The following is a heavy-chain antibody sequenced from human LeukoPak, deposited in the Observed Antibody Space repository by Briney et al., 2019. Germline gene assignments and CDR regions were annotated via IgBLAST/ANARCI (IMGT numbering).Heavy chain of an antibody. CDR2: ISAYNGNT. D-gene: IGHD3-10*01. V-gene: IGHV1-18*01. J-gene: IGHJ4*02. Sequence: GASVKVSCKASGYTFTSYGISWVRQAPGQGLEWMGWISAYNGNTNYAQKLQGRVTMTTDTSTSTAYMELSSLRSEDTAVYYCTMVRGVKYYFDYWGQGTLVTVSS. CDR3: TMVRGVKYYFDY. CDR1: GYTFTSYG.